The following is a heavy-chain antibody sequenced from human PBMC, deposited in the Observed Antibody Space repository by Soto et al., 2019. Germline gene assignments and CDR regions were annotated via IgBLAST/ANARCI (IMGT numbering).Heavy chain of an antibody. J-gene: IGHJ3*02. CDR3: ARDQILRYFDWLFRDDAFDI. D-gene: IGHD3-9*01. CDR2: IYTSGST. CDR1: GGSVSSYY. V-gene: IGHV4-4*07. Sequence: SETLSLTCTVSGGSVSSYYWSWIRQPAGKGLEWIGRIYTSGSTNYNPSLKSRVTMSVDTSKNQFSLKLSSVTAADTAVYYCARDQILRYFDWLFRDDAFDIWGQGTMVTVSS.